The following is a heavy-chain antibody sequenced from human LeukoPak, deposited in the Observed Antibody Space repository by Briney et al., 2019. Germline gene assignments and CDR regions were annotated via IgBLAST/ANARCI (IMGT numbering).Heavy chain of an antibody. CDR2: MKPDGSEK. D-gene: IGHD6-19*01. Sequence: GGSLRLSCAASGFTFGNFWMNWVRQAPGKGLEWVANMKPDGSEKNYVASVKGRFTISRDNAENSLYLQMNSLRAEDTAVYYCARDGIGWYYFDHWGQGTPVTVSS. V-gene: IGHV3-7*05. J-gene: IGHJ4*02. CDR1: GFTFGNFW. CDR3: ARDGIGWYYFDH.